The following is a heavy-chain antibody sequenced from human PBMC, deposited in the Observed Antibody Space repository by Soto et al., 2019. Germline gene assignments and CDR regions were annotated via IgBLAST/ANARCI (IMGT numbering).Heavy chain of an antibody. D-gene: IGHD3-16*02. CDR1: GYNFPIYW. CDR3: ARANVITFGEIIGPSFFDY. V-gene: IGHV5-51*01. J-gene: IGHJ4*02. CDR2: IYPGDSDS. Sequence: GESLKISCQGSGYNFPIYWIAWVRQMPGKGLEWMGIIYPGDSDSRYSPSFQGQVTISVDKSTSSAYLQWRSLKASDSALYYRARANVITFGEIIGPSFFDYWGQGTLVTVSS.